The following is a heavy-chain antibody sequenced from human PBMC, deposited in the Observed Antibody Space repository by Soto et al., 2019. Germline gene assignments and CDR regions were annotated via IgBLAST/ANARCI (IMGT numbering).Heavy chain of an antibody. D-gene: IGHD1-1*01. Sequence: QVQLQQWGAGLLKPSETLSLTCAVYGGSVNSGNYYWIWIRQPPGKGLEWIGEMSHSGGTHFNPSLKSRVTISVDTSKNQFSLKMSSVTAAATALYYCARVERGTATTVVAAFDIWGPGTLVTVSS. CDR1: GGSVNSGNYY. CDR2: MSHSGGT. CDR3: ARVERGTATTVVAAFDI. J-gene: IGHJ3*02. V-gene: IGHV4-34*01.